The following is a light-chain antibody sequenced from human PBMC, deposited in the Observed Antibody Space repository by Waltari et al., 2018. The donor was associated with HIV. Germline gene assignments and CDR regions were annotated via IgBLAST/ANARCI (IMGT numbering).Light chain of an antibody. CDR3: AAWDDSLSAVV. Sequence: QSVLTQPPSASGTPGPRVPISCSGTSSNIGSNTVSWYQQLPGTAPKLLIYVSNQRPSGVPDRFSGSKSGTSASLAISGLQSEDDADYFCAAWDDSLSAVVFGGGTKLTVL. CDR2: VSN. J-gene: IGLJ2*01. CDR1: SSNIGSNT. V-gene: IGLV1-44*01.